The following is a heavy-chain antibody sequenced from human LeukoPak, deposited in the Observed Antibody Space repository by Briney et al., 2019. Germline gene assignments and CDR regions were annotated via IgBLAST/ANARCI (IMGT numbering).Heavy chain of an antibody. D-gene: IGHD4-17*01. CDR2: INPNSGGT. CDR3: ARDNHGDYSLDY. Sequence: ASVKVSCKASAHSFTNYYMHWVRQAPGQGLEWMGWINPNSGGTNYAQKFQGRVTMTRDTSISTAYMELSRLRSDDTAVYYCARDNHGDYSLDYWGQGTLVTVSS. V-gene: IGHV1-2*02. CDR1: AHSFTNYY. J-gene: IGHJ4*02.